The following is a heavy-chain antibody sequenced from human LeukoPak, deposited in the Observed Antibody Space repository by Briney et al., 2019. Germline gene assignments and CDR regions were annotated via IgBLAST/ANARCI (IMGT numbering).Heavy chain of an antibody. CDR2: INAGNGNT. Sequence: ASVKVSCKASGYTFTSYAMHWVRQAPGQRLEWMGWINAGNGNTKYSQKFQGRVTITRDTSASTAYMELSSLRSEDTAVYYCARGKSDYGGNDYWGQGTLVTVSS. CDR1: GYTFTSYA. V-gene: IGHV1-3*01. D-gene: IGHD4-23*01. J-gene: IGHJ4*02. CDR3: ARGKSDYGGNDY.